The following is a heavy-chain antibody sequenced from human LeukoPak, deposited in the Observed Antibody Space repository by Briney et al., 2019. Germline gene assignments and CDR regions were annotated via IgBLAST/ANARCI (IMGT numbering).Heavy chain of an antibody. D-gene: IGHD3/OR15-3a*01. CDR3: ARGTGWDHDAFDI. CDR2: IRYDGSNK. Sequence: GGSLRLSCAASGFTFSSYGMHWVRQAPGKGLEWVAFIRYDGSNKYYADSVKGRFTISRDNSKNTLYLQMNSLRAEDTAVYYCARGTGWDHDAFDIWGQGTMVTVSS. V-gene: IGHV3-30*02. CDR1: GFTFSSYG. J-gene: IGHJ3*02.